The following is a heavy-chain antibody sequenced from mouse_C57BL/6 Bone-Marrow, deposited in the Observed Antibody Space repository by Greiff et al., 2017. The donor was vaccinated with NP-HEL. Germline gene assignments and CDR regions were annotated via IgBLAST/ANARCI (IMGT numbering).Heavy chain of an antibody. CDR3: ASYLYAMDY. Sequence: VQLQQSGAELVRPGTSVKVSCKASGYAFTNYLIEWVKQRPGQGLEWIGVINPGSGGTNYNEKFKGKATLTADKSSSTAYMQLISLTSDDSAVYFCASYLYAMDYWGQGTSVTVSS. V-gene: IGHV1-54*01. CDR1: GYAFTNYL. J-gene: IGHJ4*01. CDR2: INPGSGGT. D-gene: IGHD2-1*01.